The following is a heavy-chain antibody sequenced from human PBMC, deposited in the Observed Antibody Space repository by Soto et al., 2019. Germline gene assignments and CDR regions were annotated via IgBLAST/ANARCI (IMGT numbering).Heavy chain of an antibody. D-gene: IGHD6-6*01. CDR3: AKDVIAARPYYYFGLDV. V-gene: IGHV3-43*01. CDR2: ISWDGGST. Sequence: GGSLRLSCAASGFTFYDYTMHWVRQVPGRGLEWVSLISWDGGSTYYADSVKGRFTISRDNSKNSLYLQMNSLRTDDTALYYCAKDVIAARPYYYFGLDVWGQGTTVTVSS. CDR1: GFTFYDYT. J-gene: IGHJ6*02.